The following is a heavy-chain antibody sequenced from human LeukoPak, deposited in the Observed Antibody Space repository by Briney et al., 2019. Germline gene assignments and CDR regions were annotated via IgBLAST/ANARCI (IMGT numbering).Heavy chain of an antibody. Sequence: PGGSLRLSCAASGFTFSDYYMSWIRQAPGKGLEWVSVIYSGGSTYYADSVKGRFTISRDNSKNTLYLQMNSLRAEDTAVYYCARDHRGTSAGITGTTFSDWGQGTLVTVSS. CDR1: GFTFSDYY. D-gene: IGHD1-7*01. CDR2: IYSGGST. J-gene: IGHJ4*02. V-gene: IGHV3-53*01. CDR3: ARDHRGTSAGITGTTFSD.